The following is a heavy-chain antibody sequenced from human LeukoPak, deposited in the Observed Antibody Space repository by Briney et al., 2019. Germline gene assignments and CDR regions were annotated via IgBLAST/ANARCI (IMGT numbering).Heavy chain of an antibody. CDR2: IYSGGST. D-gene: IGHD3-10*01. V-gene: IGHV3-53*01. J-gene: IGHJ5*02. Sequence: GGSLRLSCAASGFTFSRYGMHWVRQAPGKGLEWVSVIYSGGSTYYADSVKGRCTISRDNSKNTLYLQMNSLRAEETAVYYCARDRSSLWFGELLSWGQGTLVTVSS. CDR1: GFTFSRYG. CDR3: ARDRSSLWFGELLS.